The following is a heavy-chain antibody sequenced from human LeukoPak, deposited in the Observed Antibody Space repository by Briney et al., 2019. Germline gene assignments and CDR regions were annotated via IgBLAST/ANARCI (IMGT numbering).Heavy chain of an antibody. CDR3: ARRMLEARESSATNWFDT. V-gene: IGHV4-4*07. CDR2: IYTSART. D-gene: IGHD5-12*01. J-gene: IGHJ5*02. Sequence: PSETLSLTCTLSGGSLSSYSWSWIRQPPGKGLEWIGRIYTSARTNYNPSLQSRVTISADTSKNQFSLKLASVTAADTAVYYCARRMLEARESSATNWFDTWGQGTLVTVSS. CDR1: GGSLSSYS.